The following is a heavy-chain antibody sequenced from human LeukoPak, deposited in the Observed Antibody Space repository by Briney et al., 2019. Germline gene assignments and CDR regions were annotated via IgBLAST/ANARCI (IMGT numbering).Heavy chain of an antibody. CDR3: ARGRRSFDAFDI. J-gene: IGHJ3*02. Sequence: KVSCKASGYTFTSYWIGWVRQMPGKGLEWMGIIYPGDSDTRYSPSFQGQVTISADKSISTAYLQWSSLKASDTAMYYCARGRRSFDAFDIWGQGTMVTVSS. V-gene: IGHV5-51*01. CDR2: IYPGDSDT. CDR1: GYTFTSYW.